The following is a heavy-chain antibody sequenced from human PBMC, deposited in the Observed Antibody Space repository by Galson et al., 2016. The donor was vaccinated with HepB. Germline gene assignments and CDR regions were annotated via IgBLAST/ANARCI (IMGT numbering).Heavy chain of an antibody. CDR1: GYSFADYW. CDR2: TDPSDSYS. J-gene: IGHJ6*02. Sequence: QSGAEVKKPGESLRISCTGSGYSFADYWISWVRQMPGKGLEWVGRTDPSDSYSSYSPSFQGHVTTSLDKSISTAYLQWSSLKASDTAMYYCARHGGIAAAASDMDVWGQGTTVTVFS. D-gene: IGHD6-13*01. V-gene: IGHV5-10-1*01. CDR3: ARHGGIAAAASDMDV.